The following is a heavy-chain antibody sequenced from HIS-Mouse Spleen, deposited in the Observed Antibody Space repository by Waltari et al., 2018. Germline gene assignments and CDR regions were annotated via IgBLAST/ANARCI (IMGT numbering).Heavy chain of an antibody. CDR3: ARSTIFGVVTDPTYYGMDV. D-gene: IGHD3-3*01. V-gene: IGHV1-8*01. CDR1: GYTFTSYD. J-gene: IGHJ6*02. CDR2: MNPNSGNT. Sequence: QVQLVQSGAEVKKPGASVKVSCKASGYTFTSYDINWVRQATGQGLEWMGWMNPNSGNTGYAQKFQGRVTMTRNTSISTAYMELSSLRSEDTAVYYCARSTIFGVVTDPTYYGMDVWGQGTTVTVSS.